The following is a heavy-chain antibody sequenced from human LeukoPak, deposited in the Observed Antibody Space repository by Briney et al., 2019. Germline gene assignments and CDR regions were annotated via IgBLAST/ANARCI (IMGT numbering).Heavy chain of an antibody. D-gene: IGHD5-24*01. V-gene: IGHV4-39*07. J-gene: IGHJ4*02. CDR1: GGSISSSSYY. Sequence: SETLSLTCTVSGGSISSSSYYWGWIRQPPGKGLEWIGSIYYSGSTYYNPSLKSRVTISVDTSKNQFSLKLSSVTAADTAVYYCARDSRREMATILPYFDYWGQGTLVTVSS. CDR3: ARDSRREMATILPYFDY. CDR2: IYYSGST.